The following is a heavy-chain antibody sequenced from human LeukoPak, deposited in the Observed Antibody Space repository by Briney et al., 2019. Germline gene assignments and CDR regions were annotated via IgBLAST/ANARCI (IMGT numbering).Heavy chain of an antibody. Sequence: GGPLRLSCAASGFTFSSYSMNWVRQAPGKGLEWVSSISSSSSYIYYADSVKGRFTISRDNAKNSLYLQMNSLRAEDTAVYYCAREYYYDSSGYFLFDYWGQGTLVTVSS. V-gene: IGHV3-21*01. D-gene: IGHD3-22*01. J-gene: IGHJ4*02. CDR1: GFTFSSYS. CDR3: AREYYYDSSGYFLFDY. CDR2: ISSSSSYI.